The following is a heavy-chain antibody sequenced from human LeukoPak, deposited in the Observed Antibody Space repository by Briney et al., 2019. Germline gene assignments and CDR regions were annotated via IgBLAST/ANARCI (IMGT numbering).Heavy chain of an antibody. V-gene: IGHV3-74*01. J-gene: IGHJ4*02. CDR1: GFTLNSNW. D-gene: IGHD4-17*01. CDR3: AKENTKTPFRPGEATVTKGYFDY. CDR2: IYSDGSRT. Sequence: GGSLRLSCAGSGFTLNSNWMHWVRQGPGKGLVWVSRIYSDGSRTNYADSVKGRFTISGDNAKNTLYLQMNSLRAEDTAVYYCAKENTKTPFRPGEATVTKGYFDYWGQGTLVTVSS.